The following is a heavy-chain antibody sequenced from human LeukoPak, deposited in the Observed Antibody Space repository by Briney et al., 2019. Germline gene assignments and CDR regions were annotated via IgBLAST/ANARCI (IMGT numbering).Heavy chain of an antibody. J-gene: IGHJ4*02. CDR2: ISYDGSNK. CDR3: ARDPSYCSGGSCYSFDY. CDR1: GFTFSSYA. D-gene: IGHD2-15*01. V-gene: IGHV3-30*04. Sequence: GGSLRLSCAASGFTFSSYAMHWVRQAPGKGLEWVAVISYDGSNKYYADSVKGRFTISRDNSKNTLYLQMNSLRVEDTAVHYCARDPSYCSGGSCYSFDYWGQGTLVTVSS.